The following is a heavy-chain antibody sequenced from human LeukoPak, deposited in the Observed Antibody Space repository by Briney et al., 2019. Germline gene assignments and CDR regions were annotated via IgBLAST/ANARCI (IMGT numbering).Heavy chain of an antibody. J-gene: IGHJ4*02. CDR2: IYTSGST. D-gene: IGHD6-19*01. V-gene: IGHV4-61*02. CDR1: GGSISSGSYY. CDR3: ARDTQWLGFIDY. Sequence: SETLSLTCTVSGGSISSGSYYWSWIRQPAGKGLEWIGRIYTSGSTNYNPSLKSRVTISVDMSKNQFSLKLSSVTAADTAVYYCARDTQWLGFIDYWGQGTLVIVSS.